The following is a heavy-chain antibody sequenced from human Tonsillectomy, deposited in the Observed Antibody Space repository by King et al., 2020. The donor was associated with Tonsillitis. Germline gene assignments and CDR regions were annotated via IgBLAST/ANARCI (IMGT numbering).Heavy chain of an antibody. CDR2: IRYDGSNK. D-gene: IGHD2-15*01. CDR3: AKPIKYCSGGSCSFDY. CDR1: GFTFSSYG. J-gene: IGHJ4*02. Sequence: HVQLVESGGGVVQPGGSLRLSCAASGFTFSSYGMHWVRQAPGKGLEWVAFIRYDGSNKYYADSVKGRFTISRDNSKNTVNLQMNSLRAEDTAVYYCAKPIKYCSGGSCSFDYWAQGTLVTVSS. V-gene: IGHV3-30*02.